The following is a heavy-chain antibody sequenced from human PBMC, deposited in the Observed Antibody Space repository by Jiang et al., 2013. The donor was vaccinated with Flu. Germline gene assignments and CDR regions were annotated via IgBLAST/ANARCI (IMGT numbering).Heavy chain of an antibody. Sequence: APGQGLEWMGIINPSGGSTSYAQKFQGRVTMTRDTSTSTVYMELSSLRSEDTAVYYCARAPYSGSYRYYFDYWGQGTLVTVSS. J-gene: IGHJ4*02. V-gene: IGHV1-46*03. CDR3: ARAPYSGSYRYYFDY. CDR2: INPSGGST. D-gene: IGHD1-26*01.